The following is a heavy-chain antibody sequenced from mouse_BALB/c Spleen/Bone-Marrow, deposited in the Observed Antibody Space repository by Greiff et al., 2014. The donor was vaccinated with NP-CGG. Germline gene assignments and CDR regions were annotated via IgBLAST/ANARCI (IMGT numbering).Heavy chain of an antibody. CDR1: GYTFTSYV. CDR3: ARGGYYGTSLYWYFDV. D-gene: IGHD1-1*01. Sequence: LVESGPELVKPGASVKMSCKASGYTFTSYVIYWVKQKPGQGLEWIGYINPYNDGTKYNEKFKGKATLTSDKSSSTAYMELSSLTSEDSAVYYCARGGYYGTSLYWYFDVWGAGTTVTVSS. V-gene: IGHV1-14*01. J-gene: IGHJ1*01. CDR2: INPYNDGT.